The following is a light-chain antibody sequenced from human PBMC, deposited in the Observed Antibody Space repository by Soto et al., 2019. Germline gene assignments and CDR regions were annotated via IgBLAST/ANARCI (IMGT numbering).Light chain of an antibody. CDR3: QQYNNWPPIT. CDR1: QSVSIN. Sequence: EIVMTQSPATLSVSPGESATLSCRASQSVSINLAWYQQKLGQAPRLLIYDTSTRATGIPARFSGSGSGTEFTPTISSLQSEDFAVYYCQQYNNWPPITFGQGTRLEIK. V-gene: IGKV3-15*01. CDR2: DTS. J-gene: IGKJ5*01.